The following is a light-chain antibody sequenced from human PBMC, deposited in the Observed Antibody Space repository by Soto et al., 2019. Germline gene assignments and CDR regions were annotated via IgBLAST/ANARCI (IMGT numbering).Light chain of an antibody. V-gene: IGKV1-27*01. CDR1: QGISNY. CDR2: AAS. Sequence: DIQMTQSPSSLSASVGDRVTITCRASQGISNYLAWYQQKPGKVPKLLICAASTLQSGVPSRFSGSCTGTDFTLTISSLQPEDVATYYCQRYNSAPYTCGQGTKPEIK. CDR3: QRYNSAPYT. J-gene: IGKJ2*01.